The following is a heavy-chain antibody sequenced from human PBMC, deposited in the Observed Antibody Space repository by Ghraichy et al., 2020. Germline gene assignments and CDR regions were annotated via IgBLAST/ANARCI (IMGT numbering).Heavy chain of an antibody. D-gene: IGHD1-26*01. J-gene: IGHJ3*01. Sequence: ASVKVSCKASGYIFDNYGYSWVRQAPGQGLEWLAWISTYNGDTKYAQSVQGRIKMTTEASTNSVYMELTSLRHDDTAVYYCAREGSKWEPMGAFDLWGQGTLVIVSS. CDR3: AREGSKWEPMGAFDL. V-gene: IGHV1-18*01. CDR2: ISTYNGDT. CDR1: GYIFDNYG.